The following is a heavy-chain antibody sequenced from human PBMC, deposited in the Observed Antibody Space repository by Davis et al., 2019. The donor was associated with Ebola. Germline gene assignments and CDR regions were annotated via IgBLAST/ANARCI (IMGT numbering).Heavy chain of an antibody. V-gene: IGHV3-7*01. CDR3: ARLGYHTLTGYNGMDV. J-gene: IGHJ6*02. CDR2: IKQDGSEK. Sequence: GGSLRLSCAASGFTFSSYWMSWVRQAPGKGLEWVANIKQDGSEKYYVDSVKGRFTISRDNAKNSLYLQMNSLRAEDTAVYYCARLGYHTLTGYNGMDVWGQGTTVTISS. CDR1: GFTFSSYW. D-gene: IGHD3-9*01.